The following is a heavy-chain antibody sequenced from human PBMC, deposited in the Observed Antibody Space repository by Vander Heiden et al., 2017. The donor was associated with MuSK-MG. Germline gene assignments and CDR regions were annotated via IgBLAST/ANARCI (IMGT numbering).Heavy chain of an antibody. CDR3: ARGTRRIAAADY. CDR2: IYYSGST. D-gene: IGHD6-13*01. J-gene: IGHJ4*02. CDR1: GGSVSSGSYY. V-gene: IGHV4-61*01. Sequence: QVQLQESGPGLVKPSETLSLTCTVSGGSVSSGSYYWSWIRQPPGKGLEWIGYIYYSGSTNYNPSLKSRVTISVDTSKNQFSLKLSSVTAADTAGDYCARGTRRIAAADYWGRGSLGTVSA.